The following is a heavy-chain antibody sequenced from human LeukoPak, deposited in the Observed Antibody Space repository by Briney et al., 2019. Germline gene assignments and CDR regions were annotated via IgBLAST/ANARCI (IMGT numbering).Heavy chain of an antibody. V-gene: IGHV3-23*01. J-gene: IGHJ4*02. CDR3: ARNGQLSVAGIYFDY. CDR1: GFTFSSYA. D-gene: IGHD6-19*01. CDR2: ISGSGGST. Sequence: GGSLRLSCAASGFTFSSYAMSWVRQAPGKGLEWVSAISGSGGSTYYADSVKGRFTISRDNSKNTLYLQMNSLRAEDTAVYYCARNGQLSVAGIYFDYWGQGTLVTVSS.